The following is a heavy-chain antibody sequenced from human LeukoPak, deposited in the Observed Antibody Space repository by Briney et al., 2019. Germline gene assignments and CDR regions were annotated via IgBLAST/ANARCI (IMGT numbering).Heavy chain of an antibody. D-gene: IGHD1-26*01. CDR1: GFTFSSYW. J-gene: IGHJ3*02. Sequence: GGSLRLSCAASGFTFSSYWMSWVRQAPGKGLEWVSNIKQDGSEKYYVDSVKGRFTISRDNAKNSLYLQMNSLRAEGTAVYYCARVLYSRSYYLFGNDAFDIWGQGTMVTVSS. CDR2: IKQDGSEK. CDR3: ARVLYSRSYYLFGNDAFDI. V-gene: IGHV3-7*01.